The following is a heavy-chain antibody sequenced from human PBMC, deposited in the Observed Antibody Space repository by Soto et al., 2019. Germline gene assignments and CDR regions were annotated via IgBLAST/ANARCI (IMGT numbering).Heavy chain of an antibody. V-gene: IGHV4-59*01. J-gene: IGHJ6*02. CDR1: GGSISSYY. CDR3: ASQPTLYYDFLSGYYSPDYGMDV. CDR2: IYYSGST. Sequence: PSETLSLTCTVSGGSISSYYWSWIRQPPGKGLEWIGYIYYSGSTNYNPSLKSRVTISVDTSKNQFSLKLSSVTAADTAVYYCASQPTLYYDFLSGYYSPDYGMDVWGQGTTVTVSS. D-gene: IGHD3-3*01.